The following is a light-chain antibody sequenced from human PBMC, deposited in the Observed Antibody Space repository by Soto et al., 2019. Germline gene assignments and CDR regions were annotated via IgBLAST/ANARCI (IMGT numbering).Light chain of an antibody. CDR2: LNSDGSH. J-gene: IGLJ2*01. CDR1: SGYSSYA. Sequence: QLVLTQSPSASASLGASVKLTCTLSSGYSSYAIAWHQQQPEKGPRFLMKLNSDGSHSKGDGISDRFSGSSSGAERYLTISSLQSADEADYYCQTWGADSVIFGGGTKVTVL. V-gene: IGLV4-69*01. CDR3: QTWGADSVI.